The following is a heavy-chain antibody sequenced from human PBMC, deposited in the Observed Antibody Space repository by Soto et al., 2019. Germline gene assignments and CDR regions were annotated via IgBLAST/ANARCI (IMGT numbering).Heavy chain of an antibody. V-gene: IGHV1-69*12. Sequence: QVQLVQSGAEVKRPGSSVKVSCKASGGTFSSFDISWVRQAPGQGLEWMGGIIPIFGTANYAQTFQGRVTIIADESTNTAYMELTSLTSEDTAVYYCARRGSTWSGWFEPWGQGTLVTVSS. CDR3: ARRGSTWSGWFEP. CDR1: GGTFSSFD. D-gene: IGHD6-13*01. CDR2: IIPIFGTA. J-gene: IGHJ5*02.